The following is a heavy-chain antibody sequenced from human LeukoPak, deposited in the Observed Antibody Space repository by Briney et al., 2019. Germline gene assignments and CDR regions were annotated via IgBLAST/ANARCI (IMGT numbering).Heavy chain of an antibody. Sequence: PGGSLRLSCVASGLIFSDAWMNWVRQAPGKGLEWVSAISGSGGSTYYADSVKGRFTISRDNSKNTLYLQMNSLRAEDTAVYYCAKSYYFDYWGQGTLVTVSS. V-gene: IGHV3-23*01. CDR2: ISGSGGST. CDR1: GLIFSDAW. CDR3: AKSYYFDY. J-gene: IGHJ4*02.